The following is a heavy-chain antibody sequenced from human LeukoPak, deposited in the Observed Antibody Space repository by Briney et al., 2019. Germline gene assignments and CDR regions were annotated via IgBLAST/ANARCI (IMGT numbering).Heavy chain of an antibody. J-gene: IGHJ1*01. CDR1: GGSFSGYY. CDR3: ARGPRYCSGGSCYSDSHGYFQH. D-gene: IGHD2-15*01. Sequence: SETLSLTCAVYGGSFSGYYWSWIRQPPGKGLGWIGEINHSGSTNYNPSLKSRVTISVDTSKNQFSLKLSSVTAADTAVYYCARGPRYCSGGSCYSDSHGYFQHWGQGTLVTVSS. CDR2: INHSGST. V-gene: IGHV4-34*01.